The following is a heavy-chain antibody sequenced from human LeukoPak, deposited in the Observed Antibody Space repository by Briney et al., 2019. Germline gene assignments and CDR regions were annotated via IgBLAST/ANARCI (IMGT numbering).Heavy chain of an antibody. CDR3: AIIWDSSGWYSYYFDY. J-gene: IGHJ4*02. D-gene: IGHD6-19*01. CDR2: ISYDGSNK. V-gene: IGHV3-30*03. Sequence: GGSLRLSCAASGFTFSSYGMHWVRQAPGKGLEWVAVISYDGSNKYYADSVKGRSTISRDNSKNTLYLQMNSLRAEDTAVYYCAIIWDSSGWYSYYFDYWGQGTLVTVSS. CDR1: GFTFSSYG.